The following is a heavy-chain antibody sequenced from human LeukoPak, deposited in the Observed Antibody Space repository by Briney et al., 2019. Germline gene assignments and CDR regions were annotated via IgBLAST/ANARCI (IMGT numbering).Heavy chain of an antibody. D-gene: IGHD2-15*01. J-gene: IGHJ4*02. CDR1: GLTFNRYI. Sequence: GGSLRLSCAASGLTFNRYIMNWLRQAPGKGLEWVGNLNLDGSSTYYADSLRGRVIISRDNSKNTLFLQLNSMTPDDTAVYYCARGETGRGDYFDFWGQGTPVAVSS. CDR2: LNLDGSST. CDR3: ARGETGRGDYFDF. V-gene: IGHV3-23*01.